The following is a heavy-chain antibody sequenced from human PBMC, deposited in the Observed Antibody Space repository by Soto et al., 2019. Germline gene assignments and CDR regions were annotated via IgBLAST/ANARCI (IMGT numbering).Heavy chain of an antibody. Sequence: PGGSLRLSCAASGFTFMTYAISFFRHSPCKGLEWVSVISGSTGKTYYADSVKGRFTISRDNSKNTLSLQMNSLRGEDTAVYFCAKNRGSGSPYYYNMEVWGQGTMVTVSS. CDR1: GFTFMTYA. CDR2: ISGSTGKT. J-gene: IGHJ6*02. D-gene: IGHD3-10*01. V-gene: IGHV3-23*01. CDR3: AKNRGSGSPYYYNMEV.